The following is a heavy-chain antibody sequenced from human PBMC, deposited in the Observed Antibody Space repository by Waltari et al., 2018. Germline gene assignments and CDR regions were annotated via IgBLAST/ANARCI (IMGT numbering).Heavy chain of an antibody. CDR3: AKDGYYYDSSGLDY. J-gene: IGHJ4*02. Sequence: QVQLVESGGGVVQPGGSLRLSCAASGFTFSSYGMHWVRQAPGKGLEWVAFIRYDGSNKYYADSVKGRFTISRDNSKNTLYLQMNSLRAEDTAVYYCAKDGYYYDSSGLDYWGQGTLVTVSS. CDR2: IRYDGSNK. V-gene: IGHV3-30*02. CDR1: GFTFSSYG. D-gene: IGHD3-22*01.